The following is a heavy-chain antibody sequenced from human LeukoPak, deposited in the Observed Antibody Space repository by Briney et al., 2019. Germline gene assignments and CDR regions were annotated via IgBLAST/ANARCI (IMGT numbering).Heavy chain of an antibody. CDR2: ITSSSSTI. CDR1: GFTFDDYA. V-gene: IGHV3-48*01. Sequence: GGSLRLSCAASGFTFDDYAMHWVRQAPGKGLEWLSYITSSSSTIYYADSVKGRFTISRDNAKNSLYLQMNSLRAEDTAVYYCARDQPSGYCSGGTCYSFDCWGQGTLVTVSS. CDR3: ARDQPSGYCSGGTCYSFDC. J-gene: IGHJ4*02. D-gene: IGHD2-15*01.